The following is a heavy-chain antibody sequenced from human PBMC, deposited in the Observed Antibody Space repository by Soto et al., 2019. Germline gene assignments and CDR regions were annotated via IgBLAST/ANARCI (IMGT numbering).Heavy chain of an antibody. J-gene: IGHJ4*02. D-gene: IGHD1-1*01. CDR2: ISGSGGST. CDR3: AKPRGSTTPAPGSY. CDR1: GFTFSNYA. Sequence: EVQLLESGGGLVQPGGSLRLSCTASGFTFSNYAMSGVRQAPGKGLEWVSVISGSGGSTYYADSVKGRFTISRDNSKNTLYLQMNSLRAEDTAVYYCAKPRGSTTPAPGSYWGQGTLVTVSS. V-gene: IGHV3-23*01.